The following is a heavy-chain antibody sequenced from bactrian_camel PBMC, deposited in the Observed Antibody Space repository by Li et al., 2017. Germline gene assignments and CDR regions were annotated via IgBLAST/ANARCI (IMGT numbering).Heavy chain of an antibody. Sequence: QVQLVESGGGSVQAGESLRLACATSGSTGSSYCMTWFRQVPGKEREGVASIHIPYGTTDYVDSVKGRFTISRDNAKNTLYLQLNNLKTEDTAVYYCASHGNVWEYKYWGQGTQVTVS. J-gene: IGHJ4*01. D-gene: IGHD3*01. CDR1: GSTGSSYC. V-gene: IGHV3S1*01. CDR3: ASHGNVWEYKY. CDR2: IHIPYGTT.